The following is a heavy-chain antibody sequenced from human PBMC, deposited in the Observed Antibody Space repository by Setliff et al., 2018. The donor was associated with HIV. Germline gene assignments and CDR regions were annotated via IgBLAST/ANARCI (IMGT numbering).Heavy chain of an antibody. Sequence: SETLSLTCTVSGGSFSSGSYYWSWIRQSAGKGLEWIGRIYTSGSTNSNPSLKSRVTISVDTSKNQFSLKLSSVTAADTAVYSCAREGGKLWFGELLYAFDIWGQGTMVTVSS. CDR3: AREGGKLWFGELLYAFDI. V-gene: IGHV4-61*02. CDR2: IYTSGST. CDR1: GGSFSSGSYY. J-gene: IGHJ3*02. D-gene: IGHD3-10*01.